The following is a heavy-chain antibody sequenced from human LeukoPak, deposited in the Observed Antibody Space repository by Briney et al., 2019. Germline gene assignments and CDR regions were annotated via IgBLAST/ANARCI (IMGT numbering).Heavy chain of an antibody. V-gene: IGHV1-18*01. CDR1: GGTFSSYA. D-gene: IGHD6-25*01. Sequence: ASVKVSCKASGGTFSSYAISWVRQAPGQGLEWMGWISAYNGNTNYAQKLQGRVTMTTDTSTSTAYMELRSLRSDDTAVYYCARDPGSPADFDYWGQGTLVTVSS. CDR3: ARDPGSPADFDY. CDR2: ISAYNGNT. J-gene: IGHJ4*02.